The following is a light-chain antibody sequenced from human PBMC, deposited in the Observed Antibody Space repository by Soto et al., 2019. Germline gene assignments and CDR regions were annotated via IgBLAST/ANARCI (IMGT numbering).Light chain of an antibody. V-gene: IGKV3-20*01. J-gene: IGKJ1*01. CDR2: AAS. Sequence: EIVLTQSPGTLSLSPGERAALSCRASQSVSSRYLVWHQQKPGQAPRLLIYAASRRATGIPDRFSGSGSGTDFTLTISRLEPEDFAVYYCQQYGSSPWTFGQGTKVDIK. CDR3: QQYGSSPWT. CDR1: QSVSSRY.